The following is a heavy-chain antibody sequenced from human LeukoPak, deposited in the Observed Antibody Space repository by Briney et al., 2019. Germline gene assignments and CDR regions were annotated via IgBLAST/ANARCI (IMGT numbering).Heavy chain of an antibody. V-gene: IGHV4-34*01. CDR2: GNHSGST. D-gene: IGHD3-22*01. CDR1: GGSFSGYY. CDR3: ARGRQTYYYDSSGNGPFDY. J-gene: IGHJ4*02. Sequence: SETLSLTGAAYGGSFSGYYWSWIRQPPGKGLEWIGEGNHSGSTNYNPSLKSRVTLSVDTSKNPFSLKLSSVTAADTAVHYCARGRQTYYYDSSGNGPFDYWGQGTLVTVSS.